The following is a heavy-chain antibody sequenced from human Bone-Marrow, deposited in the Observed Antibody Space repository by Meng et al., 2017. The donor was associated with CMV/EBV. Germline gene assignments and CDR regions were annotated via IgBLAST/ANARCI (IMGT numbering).Heavy chain of an antibody. D-gene: IGHD6-13*01. V-gene: IGHV3-20*04. Sequence: GESLKISCAASGFTFDDYGMTWVRQAPGKGLEWVSGINWTGGSKGYADSVKGRFTISRDNAKNSLYLQMNSLRDEDTALYYCARDLNRFSSSWYGDWFDPWGQGTLVTVSS. CDR2: INWTGGSK. J-gene: IGHJ5*02. CDR3: ARDLNRFSSSWYGDWFDP. CDR1: GFTFDDYG.